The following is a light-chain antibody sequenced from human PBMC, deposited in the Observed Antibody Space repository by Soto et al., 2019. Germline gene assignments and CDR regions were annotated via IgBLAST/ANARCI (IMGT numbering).Light chain of an antibody. CDR1: SSDLAIYNY. J-gene: IGLJ1*01. V-gene: IGLV2-14*01. CDR2: QVT. CDR3: SSYTDSSNYV. Sequence: QSALTQPASVSGSPGQSITISCTGTSSDLAIYNYVSWYQQQPGKAPKLMIYQVTNRPSGVSNRFSGSRSGNTASLTVSGLQAEDEADYYCSSYTDSSNYVFGTGPKVTVL.